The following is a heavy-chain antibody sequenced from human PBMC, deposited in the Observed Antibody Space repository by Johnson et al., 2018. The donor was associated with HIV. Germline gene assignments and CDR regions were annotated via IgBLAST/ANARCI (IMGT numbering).Heavy chain of an antibody. J-gene: IGHJ3*02. CDR3: AKGRWVQLSVGAFDI. CDR2: VSGSGGST. Sequence: VQLVESGGGVVQPGRSLRLSCAASGFTFSGYAINWVRQAPGKGLEWVSVVSGSGGSTNYADSVKGRFTISRDNSKNTVYLQMHSLRAEDTAVYYCAKGRWVQLSVGAFDIWGQGTMVTVSS. CDR1: GFTFSGYA. V-gene: IGHV3-23*04. D-gene: IGHD5-24*01.